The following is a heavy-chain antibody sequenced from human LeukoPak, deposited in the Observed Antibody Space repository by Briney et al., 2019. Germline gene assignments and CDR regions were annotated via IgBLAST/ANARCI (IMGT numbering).Heavy chain of an antibody. J-gene: IGHJ4*02. CDR3: ATDRDNSDWQKRFDS. CDR2: INQDASEI. V-gene: IGHV3-7*01. Sequence: GGSLRLSCAASGFTFSSYAMSWVRQAPGKGLEWVGNINQDASEINYADSVRGRFTISRDNAKNSLHLQMNSLRAEDTAVYYCATDRDNSDWQKRFDSWGQGTLVTVSS. D-gene: IGHD4-11*01. CDR1: GFTFSSYA.